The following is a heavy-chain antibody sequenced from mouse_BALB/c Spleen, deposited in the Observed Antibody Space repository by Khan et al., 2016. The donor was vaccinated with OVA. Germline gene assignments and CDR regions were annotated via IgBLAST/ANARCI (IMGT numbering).Heavy chain of an antibody. J-gene: IGHJ3*01. CDR1: GYTFTSYY. CDR3: KNSGDGAFAY. V-gene: IGHV1S81*02. D-gene: IGHD3-2*02. Sequence: VQLQQSGAELVKPGASVRLSCKASGYTFTSYYLYWVKQRPGHGLEWIGDINPSNGGTNFNENFKTKATLTVDKSSSTAYMQLSSLTSEDSAVYYGKNSGDGAFAYWGQGTLVTVSA. CDR2: INPSNGGT.